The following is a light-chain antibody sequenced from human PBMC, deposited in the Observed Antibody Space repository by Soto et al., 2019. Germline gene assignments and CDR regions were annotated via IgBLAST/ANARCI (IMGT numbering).Light chain of an antibody. J-gene: IGLJ2*01. Sequence: QSALTQPASVSGSPGQSITISCTGTTSDVGGYNHVSWYQQHPGKAPKLMIYDVTYRPSGVSNRFSGSKSGNTASLTISGLQAEYEADYYCSSNTNTNTLVFGGGTKLTVL. CDR3: SSNTNTNTLV. CDR1: TSDVGGYNH. V-gene: IGLV2-14*01. CDR2: DVT.